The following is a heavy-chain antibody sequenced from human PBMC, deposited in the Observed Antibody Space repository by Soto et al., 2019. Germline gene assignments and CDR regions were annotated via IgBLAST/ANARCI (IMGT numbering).Heavy chain of an antibody. J-gene: IGHJ4*02. CDR1: GFTFSSYG. Sequence: GGSLRLSCAASGFTFSSYGMNWVRQAPGKGLEWVSYISSSGTSIFYADSVKGRFTTSRDNAKNSLYLQMNSLRDEDTAVYSCARVGPGTISFDYWGQGTLVTVSS. V-gene: IGHV3-48*02. CDR2: ISSSGTSI. CDR3: ARVGPGTISFDY. D-gene: IGHD6-13*01.